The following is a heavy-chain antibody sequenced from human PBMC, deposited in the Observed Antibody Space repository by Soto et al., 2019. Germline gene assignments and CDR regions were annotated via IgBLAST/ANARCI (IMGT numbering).Heavy chain of an antibody. D-gene: IGHD6-13*01. CDR2: VNTYNGNA. Sequence: EASVKVSGKASGYTFTNYGISWVRQAPGQGLEWMGWVNTYNGNANYGQNLQGTVTMTTDTSTSTVNMELRSLRSDDTAVYYCERTRYTSSLKCYFDCWGQGTLVTVS. J-gene: IGHJ4*02. CDR1: GYTFTNYG. CDR3: ERTRYTSSLKCYFDC. V-gene: IGHV1-18*04.